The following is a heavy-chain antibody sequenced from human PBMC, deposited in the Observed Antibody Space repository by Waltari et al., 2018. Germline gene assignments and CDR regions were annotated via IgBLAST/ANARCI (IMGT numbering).Heavy chain of an antibody. V-gene: IGHV4-59*01. Sequence: QVQLQESGPGLVKPSETLSLTCTVSGGSISSYYWSWIRQPPGKGLEWIGYIYYGGTTNYNPSRKSRVTISVDTSKNQFSLKLSSVTAADTAVYYCASNDFWSGRYYGMDVWGQGTTVTVSS. CDR3: ASNDFWSGRYYGMDV. J-gene: IGHJ6*02. D-gene: IGHD3-3*01. CDR2: IYYGGTT. CDR1: GGSISSYY.